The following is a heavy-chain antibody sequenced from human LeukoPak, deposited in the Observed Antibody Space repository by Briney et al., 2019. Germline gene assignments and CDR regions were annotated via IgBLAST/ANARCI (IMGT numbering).Heavy chain of an antibody. CDR2: IYYSGNT. V-gene: IGHV4-39*01. D-gene: IGHD3-10*01. CDR1: GASINSGSVF. J-gene: IGHJ6*03. Sequence: SETLSLTCSVSGASINSGSVFWNWIRQPAGKGLEWIGSIYYSGNTYYNASLKSQVSISIDTSKNQFSLRLTSVTAADTAVYYCARLMRRWFGELGDSPPDYMDVWGKGTTVTISS. CDR3: ARLMRRWFGELGDSPPDYMDV.